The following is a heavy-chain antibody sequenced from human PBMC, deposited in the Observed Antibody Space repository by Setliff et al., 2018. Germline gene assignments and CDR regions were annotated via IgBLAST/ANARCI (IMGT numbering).Heavy chain of an antibody. J-gene: IGHJ3*02. CDR2: IYYSGST. CDR3: ARDLYDYVWGTYRYHDAFDI. CDR1: GGSISSSSYY. D-gene: IGHD3-16*02. Sequence: PSETLSLTCTVSGGSISSSSYYWGWIRQPPGKGLEWIGSIYYSGSTYYNPSLKSRVTISVDTSKNQFSLKLSSVTAADTAVYYCARDLYDYVWGTYRYHDAFDIWGQGTMVTVSS. V-gene: IGHV4-39*07.